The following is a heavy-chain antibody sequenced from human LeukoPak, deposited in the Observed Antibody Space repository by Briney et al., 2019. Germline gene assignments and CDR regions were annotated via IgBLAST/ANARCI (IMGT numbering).Heavy chain of an antibody. J-gene: IGHJ6*02. CDR1: GFTFSDYY. V-gene: IGHV3-11*01. CDR3: ARDFVGVPAAQGHYYLGMGV. D-gene: IGHD2-2*01. CDR2: ISSSGSTI. Sequence: NPGGSLRLSCAASGFTFSDYYMSWIRQAPGKGLEWVSYISSSGSTIYYADSVKGRFTISRDNAKNSLYLQMNSLRAEDTAVYYCARDFVGVPAAQGHYYLGMGVWGQRTTVTVSS.